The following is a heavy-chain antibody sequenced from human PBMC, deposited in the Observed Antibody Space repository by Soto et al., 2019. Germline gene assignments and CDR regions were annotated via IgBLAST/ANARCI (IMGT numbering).Heavy chain of an antibody. CDR1: GFDFSSQV. D-gene: IGHD3-3*01. J-gene: IGHJ5*02. CDR2: VSGSGGSK. Sequence: EVQLFESGGGLVQPGEYLRLSGFGFGFDFSSQVISWVRRPPGKGRRWVSSVSGSGGSKHFPDFLKGRFSSSRDNSKNTLYLEMNSLRVEDTAVYYCVKDLPLWSGYSFSENHWGQGTLVTVSS. V-gene: IGHV3-23*01. CDR3: VKDLPLWSGYSFSENH.